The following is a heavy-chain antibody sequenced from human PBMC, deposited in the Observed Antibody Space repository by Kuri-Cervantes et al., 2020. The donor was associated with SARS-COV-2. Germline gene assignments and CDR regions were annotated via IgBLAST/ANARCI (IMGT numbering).Heavy chain of an antibody. CDR3: ARDAGSESFHVY. CDR2: ILHNGNT. Sequence: ESLKISCAASEFSFSNYWMTWIRQSPGKGLEWMGSILHNGNTYYNPALKTRLIMSVDTSKNDFSLKLTSVTAADTAIYYCARDAGSESFHVYWGQGAPVTVSS. D-gene: IGHD1-26*01. J-gene: IGHJ4*02. CDR1: EFSFSNYW. V-gene: IGHV4-38-2*02.